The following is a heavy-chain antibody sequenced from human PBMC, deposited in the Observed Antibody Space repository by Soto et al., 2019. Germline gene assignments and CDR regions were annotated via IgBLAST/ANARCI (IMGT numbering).Heavy chain of an antibody. V-gene: IGHV3-23*01. CDR3: AKLKDADYSASDH. Sequence: EVQLLESGGGLVQPGGSLRLSCAASGFTFSTYAMTWVRQAPGKGLEWLSAISASGRTYYADSVKGRFTISRDNSKNTLSVQMNSLRAEDTAVDYCAKLKDADYSASDHWGQGTLVTVSS. J-gene: IGHJ5*02. CDR1: GFTFSTYA. CDR2: ISASGRT. D-gene: IGHD4-17*01.